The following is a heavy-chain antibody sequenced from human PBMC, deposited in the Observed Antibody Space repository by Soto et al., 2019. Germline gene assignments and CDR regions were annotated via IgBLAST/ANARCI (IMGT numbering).Heavy chain of an antibody. Sequence: EVQLLESGGTLVQPGESLRLSCEVSGFSFSSFAMNWVRQAPGEGLEWVSSIRGTATSYADSVKGRFTISRDNSKNTVYPQINTLRGQDTAVYSWAKCAVVMATTGGWCNWFGPWGQGTLVIVSS. J-gene: IGHJ5*02. CDR1: GFSFSSFA. D-gene: IGHD2-21*01. V-gene: IGHV3-23*01. CDR2: IRGTAT. CDR3: AKCAVVMATTGGWCNWFGP.